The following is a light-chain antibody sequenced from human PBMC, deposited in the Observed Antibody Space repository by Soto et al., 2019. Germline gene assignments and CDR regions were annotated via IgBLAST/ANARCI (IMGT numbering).Light chain of an antibody. CDR1: SNDVGSYNF. CDR2: EAT. Sequence: QSVLTQPASVSGSPGQSITISCTGTSNDVGSYNFVSWYQHHPGKAPKLMTYEATKRPSGVSHRFSGSKSGNTASLTISGLQAEDEGEYYCCSYAGSMTWVFGGGTKLTVL. J-gene: IGLJ3*02. V-gene: IGLV2-23*01. CDR3: CSYAGSMTWV.